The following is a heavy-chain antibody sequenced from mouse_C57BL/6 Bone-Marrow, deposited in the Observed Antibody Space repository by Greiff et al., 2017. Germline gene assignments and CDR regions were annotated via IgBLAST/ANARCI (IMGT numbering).Heavy chain of an antibody. D-gene: IGHD1-1*01. CDR2: IWTGGGT. CDR1: GFSLTSYA. Sequence: VQLQESGPGLVAPSQSLSITCTVSGFSLTSYAISWVRQPPGKGLEWLGVIWTGGGTNYNSALKSRLSISKDNSKSQVFLKMNSLQTDDTARYYCARPIYYYGRNYAMDYWGQGTSVTVSS. J-gene: IGHJ4*01. CDR3: ARPIYYYGRNYAMDY. V-gene: IGHV2-9-1*01.